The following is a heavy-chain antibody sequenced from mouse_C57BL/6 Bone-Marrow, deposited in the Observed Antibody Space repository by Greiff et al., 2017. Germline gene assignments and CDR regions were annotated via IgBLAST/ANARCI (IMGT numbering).Heavy chain of an antibody. V-gene: IGHV1-55*01. CDR3: AGLFGYYGSSPYVAIDY. CDR2: IYPGSGST. CDR1: GYTFTSYW. Sequence: QVQLQQPGAELVKPGASVKMSCKASGYTFTSYWITWVKQRPGQGLEWIGDIYPGSGSTNYNEKFKSKATLTVDTSYSTAYMQLSSLTSEDSAVYYCAGLFGYYGSSPYVAIDYWGQGTSVTVSS. J-gene: IGHJ4*01. D-gene: IGHD1-1*01.